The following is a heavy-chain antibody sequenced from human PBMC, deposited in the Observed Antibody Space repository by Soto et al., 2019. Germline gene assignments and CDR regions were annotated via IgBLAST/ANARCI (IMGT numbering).Heavy chain of an antibody. CDR1: GGTFSSYT. Sequence: QVQLVQSGAEVKKPGSSVKVSCKASGGTFSSYTISWVRQAPGQGLEWMGRIIPILGIANYAQKFQGRVTITADKSTSTAYMVLSSLRSEDTAVYYCARERSYCSSTSCYSWFDPWGQGTLVTVSS. CDR3: ARERSYCSSTSCYSWFDP. V-gene: IGHV1-69*08. D-gene: IGHD2-2*01. J-gene: IGHJ5*02. CDR2: IIPILGIA.